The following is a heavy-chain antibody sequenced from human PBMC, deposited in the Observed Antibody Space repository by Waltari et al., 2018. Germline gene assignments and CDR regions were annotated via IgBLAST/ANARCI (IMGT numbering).Heavy chain of an antibody. CDR3: ARGVVVVPAAMPDYYYYYMDV. D-gene: IGHD2-2*01. CDR1: GGSISSGGYY. CDR2: IYYSGST. V-gene: IGHV4-31*03. J-gene: IGHJ6*03. Sequence: QVQLQESGPGLVRPSQTLSLTCTVSGGSISSGGYYWSWIRQHPGKGLEWIGYIYYSGSTYYNPSLKSRVTISVDTSKNQFSLKLSSVTAADTAVYYCARGVVVVPAAMPDYYYYYMDVWGKGTTVTVSS.